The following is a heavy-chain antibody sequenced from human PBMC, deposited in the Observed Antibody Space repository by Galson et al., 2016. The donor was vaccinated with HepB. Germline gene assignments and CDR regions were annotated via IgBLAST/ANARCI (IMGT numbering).Heavy chain of an antibody. D-gene: IGHD3-10*01. V-gene: IGHV4-34*01. Sequence: SETLSLTCGLSGGSFSVYHWSWIRQSPGKGLEWIGEIYGSGVTHYNPSLKSRVTISLDTPQNQFSLKVTSVTAADTALYFCARGQTVRAFEYWGQGTPVTVSS. J-gene: IGHJ4*02. CDR1: GGSFSVYH. CDR2: IYGSGVT. CDR3: ARGQTVRAFEY.